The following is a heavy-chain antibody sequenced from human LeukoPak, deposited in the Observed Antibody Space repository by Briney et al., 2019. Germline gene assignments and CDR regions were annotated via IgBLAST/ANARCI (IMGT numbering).Heavy chain of an antibody. V-gene: IGHV3-30*02. Sequence: GGSLRLSCAASGFTFSKYGMYWVRQAPGKGLEWVAFIRNDGRNKYYTDSVKGRFTISRDNSKNTLYLQMNSLRAEDTAVYYCARARYDGSGYYSIFDYWGQGTLVTVSS. CDR3: ARARYDGSGYYSIFDY. J-gene: IGHJ4*02. CDR1: GFTFSKYG. D-gene: IGHD3-22*01. CDR2: IRNDGRNK.